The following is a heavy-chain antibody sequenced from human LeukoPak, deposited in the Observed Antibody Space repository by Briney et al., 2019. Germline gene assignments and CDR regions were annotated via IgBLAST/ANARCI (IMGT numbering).Heavy chain of an antibody. D-gene: IGHD4-11*01. V-gene: IGHV1-2*02. CDR2: INPNSGGT. Sequence: ASVKVSCKASGYTFTGYYMHWVRQAPGQGLEWMGWINPNSGGTNYAQKFQGRVTMTRDTSISTAYMELSRLRSDDTAVYYCARDPSALYSNYAYYYYYMDVWGKGTTVTVSS. CDR3: ARDPSALYSNYAYYYYYMDV. J-gene: IGHJ6*03. CDR1: GYTFTGYY.